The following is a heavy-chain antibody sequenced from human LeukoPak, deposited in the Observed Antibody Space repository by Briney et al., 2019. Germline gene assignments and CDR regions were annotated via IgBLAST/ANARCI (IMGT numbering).Heavy chain of an antibody. J-gene: IGHJ4*02. CDR2: INHSGST. Sequence: PSETLSLTCAVYGGSFSCYYWSWIRQPPGKGLEWIGEINHSGSTNYNPSLKSRVTISVDTSKNQFSLKLSSVTAADTAVYYCAAGLLPPDYWGQGTLVTVSS. V-gene: IGHV4-34*01. CDR3: AAGLLPPDY. CDR1: GGSFSCYY. D-gene: IGHD3-22*01.